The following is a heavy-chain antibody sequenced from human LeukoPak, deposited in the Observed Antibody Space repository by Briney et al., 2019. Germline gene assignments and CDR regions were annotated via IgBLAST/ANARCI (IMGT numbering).Heavy chain of an antibody. CDR1: GGSISSGGYC. V-gene: IGHV4-31*03. D-gene: IGHD3-22*01. CDR3: ARGLTYYYDSSGFPHDAFDI. CDR2: IYYSGST. Sequence: SQTLSLTCTVSGGSISSGGYCWSWIRQHPGKGLEWFGYIYYSGSTYYHPSLKSRVTISVDTSKNQFSLKLSSVTAADTAVYYCARGLTYYYDSSGFPHDAFDIWGQGTMVTVSS. J-gene: IGHJ3*02.